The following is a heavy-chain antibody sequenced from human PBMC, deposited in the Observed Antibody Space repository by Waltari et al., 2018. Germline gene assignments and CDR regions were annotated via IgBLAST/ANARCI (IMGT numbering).Heavy chain of an antibody. D-gene: IGHD2-15*01. CDR1: RFTLSTYW. J-gene: IGHJ2*01. CDR3: ARRRGGGYWYFDL. CDR2: IKQNGREK. V-gene: IGHV3-7*01. Sequence: EVQLVESGGGLVQPGGSLRLSCVGSRFTLSTYWMSWVRHSPGKGLEWVANIKQNGREKSYVDSVKGRFIISRDDAQNSLYLQLNSLRAEDTAVYYCARRRGGGYWYFDLWGRGTLVTVSS.